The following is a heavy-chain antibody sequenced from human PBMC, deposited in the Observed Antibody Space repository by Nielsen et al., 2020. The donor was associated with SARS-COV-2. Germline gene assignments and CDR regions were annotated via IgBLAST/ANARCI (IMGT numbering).Heavy chain of an antibody. CDR1: GGSFSGYY. Sequence: SETLSLTCAVYGGSFSGYYWSWIRQPPGKGLEWIGEINHSGSTNYNPSLKSRVTISVDTSKNQFSLKLSSVTAADTAVYYCARGPFTMVRGVIIPPARDYYYYYGMDVWGQGTTVTVSS. CDR2: INHSGST. D-gene: IGHD3-10*01. J-gene: IGHJ6*02. CDR3: ARGPFTMVRGVIIPPARDYYYYYGMDV. V-gene: IGHV4-34*01.